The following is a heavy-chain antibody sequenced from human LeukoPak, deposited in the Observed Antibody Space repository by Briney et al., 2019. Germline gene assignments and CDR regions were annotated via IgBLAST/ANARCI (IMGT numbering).Heavy chain of an antibody. Sequence: GASVKVSCKASGYTFTSYGISWVRQAPGQGLEWMGWISAYNGNTNNAQKLQGRVTMTTDTSTSTAHMELRSLSSDDTAVYYCAREYYGDYIDYWGQGTLVTVSS. D-gene: IGHD4-17*01. J-gene: IGHJ4*02. CDR2: ISAYNGNT. CDR3: AREYYGDYIDY. V-gene: IGHV1-18*01. CDR1: GYTFTSYG.